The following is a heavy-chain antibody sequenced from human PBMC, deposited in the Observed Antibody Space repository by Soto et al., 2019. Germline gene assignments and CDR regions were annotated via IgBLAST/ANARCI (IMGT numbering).Heavy chain of an antibody. CDR2: IYYSGST. CDR3: ARGYDSSGYYYDNRLDY. Sequence: PSETLSLTCTVSGGSISSGGYYWSWIRQHPGKGLEWIGYIYYSGSTYYNPSLKSRVTISVDTSKNQFSLKLSSVTAADTAVYYCARGYDSSGYYYDNRLDYWGQGTLVTVSS. D-gene: IGHD3-22*01. J-gene: IGHJ4*02. CDR1: GGSISSGGYY. V-gene: IGHV4-31*03.